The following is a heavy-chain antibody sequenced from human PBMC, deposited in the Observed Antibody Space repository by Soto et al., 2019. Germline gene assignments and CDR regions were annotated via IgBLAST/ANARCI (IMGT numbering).Heavy chain of an antibody. CDR2: IYYSGST. CDR3: ARRGSSSWYGY. V-gene: IGHV4-59*08. CDR1: GGSISSYY. J-gene: IGHJ4*02. D-gene: IGHD6-13*01. Sequence: SETLSLTCTVSGGSISSYYWSWIRQPPGKGLEWIGYIYYSGSTNYNPSLKSRVTISVDTSKNQFSLKLSSVTAADTAVYYCARRGSSSWYGYWGQGNLVTVSS.